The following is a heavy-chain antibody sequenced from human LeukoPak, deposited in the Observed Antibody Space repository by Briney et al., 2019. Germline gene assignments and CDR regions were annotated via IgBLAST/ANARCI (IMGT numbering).Heavy chain of an antibody. CDR3: ARAITYFYGSVTYDWFDP. D-gene: IGHD3-10*01. Sequence: GGSLRLSCAASGFTFSSYWMHWVRQTPGKGGMWVSRIKSDGSTIYADSVKGRFTISRDNAKNMVYLQMNSLRAEDTAMYYCARAITYFYGSVTYDWFDPWGQGTLVTVPS. J-gene: IGHJ5*02. CDR1: GFTFSSYW. CDR2: IKSDGST. V-gene: IGHV3-74*01.